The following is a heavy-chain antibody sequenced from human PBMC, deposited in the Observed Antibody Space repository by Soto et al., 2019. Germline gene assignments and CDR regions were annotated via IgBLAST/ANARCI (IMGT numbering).Heavy chain of an antibody. CDR3: ARDRDYYDTSGYYYYFDY. Sequence: GGSLRLSCVASGFTFSSYGMHWVRQAPGKGLEWVAVIWFDGRNKYHTDSVKGRFTISRDNSKNTLYLQMSSLRAEDTAVYYCARDRDYYDTSGYYYYFDYWGQGTLVTVSS. CDR1: GFTFSSYG. V-gene: IGHV3-33*01. D-gene: IGHD3-22*01. CDR2: IWFDGRNK. J-gene: IGHJ4*02.